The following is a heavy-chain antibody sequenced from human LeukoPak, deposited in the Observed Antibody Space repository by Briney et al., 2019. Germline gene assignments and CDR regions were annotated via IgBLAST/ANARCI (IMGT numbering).Heavy chain of an antibody. J-gene: IGHJ5*02. Sequence: SETLSLTCTVSGGSISSSSYYWGWIRQPPGKGLEWIGSIYYSGSTYYNPSLKSRVTISVDTPKNQFSLKLSSVTAADTAVYYCAKLGVVWLPAAWFNWFDPWGQGTLVTVSS. CDR2: IYYSGST. CDR3: AKLGVVWLPAAWFNWFDP. V-gene: IGHV4-39*01. CDR1: GGSISSSSYY. D-gene: IGHD2-2*01.